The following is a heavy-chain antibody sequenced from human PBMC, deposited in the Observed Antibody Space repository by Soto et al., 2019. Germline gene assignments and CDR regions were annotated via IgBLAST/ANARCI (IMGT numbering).Heavy chain of an antibody. D-gene: IGHD6-13*01. Sequence: SETLSLTCTVSGGSISSGYYYWSWIRQPPGKGLEWIGYIYYIGSTYYNPSLKSRVTISVDTSKNQFSLKLSAVTAADKAVYYCVRDPLKSSSWEYDYFGQGTQVTVSS. J-gene: IGHJ4*02. CDR3: VRDPLKSSSWEYDY. CDR1: GGSISSGYYY. CDR2: IYYIGST. V-gene: IGHV4-30-4*01.